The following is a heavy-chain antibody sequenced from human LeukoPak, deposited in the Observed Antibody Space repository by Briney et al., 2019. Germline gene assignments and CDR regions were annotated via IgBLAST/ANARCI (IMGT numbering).Heavy chain of an antibody. J-gene: IGHJ4*02. CDR2: IIPIFGTA. D-gene: IGHD6-19*01. V-gene: IGHV1-69*01. CDR3: VRGSSGWYREFDY. CDR1: GGTFSSYA. Sequence: SVKVSCKASGGTFSSYAISWVRQAPGQGLEWMGGIIPIFGTANYAQKFQGRVTITADESTSTAYMELSSLRSEDTAVYYCVRGSSGWYREFDYWGQGTLVTVSS.